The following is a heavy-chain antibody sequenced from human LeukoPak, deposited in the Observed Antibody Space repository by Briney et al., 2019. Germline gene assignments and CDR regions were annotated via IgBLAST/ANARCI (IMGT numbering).Heavy chain of an antibody. CDR1: GFSFSNYA. J-gene: IGHJ1*01. CDR2: ISGSGDRT. Sequence: PGGSLRLSCAASGFSFSNYAMTWVRQAPGKGLEWVSTISGSGDRTYHADSVKGRFTISRDNSKNTLYVQMNSLRAEDTAVYYCAKDIRSSWYYSQDWGQGTLVTVSS. CDR3: AKDIRSSWYYSQD. D-gene: IGHD6-13*01. V-gene: IGHV3-23*01.